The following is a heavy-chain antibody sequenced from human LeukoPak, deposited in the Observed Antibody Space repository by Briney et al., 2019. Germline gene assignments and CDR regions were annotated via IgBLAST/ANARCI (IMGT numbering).Heavy chain of an antibody. CDR2: ISGSGGNT. CDR1: GFTFSNYA. V-gene: IGHV3-23*01. CDR3: ARAGALRPDY. J-gene: IGHJ4*02. Sequence: GGSLRLSCAASGFTFSNYAMNWVRQAPGKGLEWVSAISGSGGNTYYANSVKGRFTISRDNSKNTLFLQMYSLRAEDTAVYYCARAGALRPDYWGQGALVTVSS.